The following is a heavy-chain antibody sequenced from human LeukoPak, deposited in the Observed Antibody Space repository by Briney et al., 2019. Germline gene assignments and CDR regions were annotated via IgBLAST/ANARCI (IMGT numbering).Heavy chain of an antibody. J-gene: IGHJ3*02. CDR1: GASIRTNC. Sequence: SETLSPTCTVPGASIRTNCWSWIRQPPGKAREWMGSSHYSGTTKSNPSLKSRVTMSIDTSNTQFSLRLTSVTAADTAVYYCARNPIDVCSGGSCYSLGAFDIWGQGTMVTVSS. V-gene: IGHV4-59*13. CDR2: SHYSGTT. CDR3: ARNPIDVCSGGSCYSLGAFDI. D-gene: IGHD2-15*01.